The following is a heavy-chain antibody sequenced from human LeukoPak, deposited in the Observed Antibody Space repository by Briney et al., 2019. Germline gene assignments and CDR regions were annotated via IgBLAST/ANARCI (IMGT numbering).Heavy chain of an antibody. Sequence: PSETLSLTCAVHGGPFTGYYWSWIRQPPGKGLEWIGEIIHSGSTNYNPSLKSRVTISVDKSKNQFSLHLRSVTAADTVIYYCARQHPSYYDILTGYYKGAPDYWGQGTLVTVSS. CDR3: ARQHPSYYDILTGYYKGAPDY. CDR2: IIHSGST. V-gene: IGHV4-34*12. CDR1: GGPFTGYY. J-gene: IGHJ4*02. D-gene: IGHD3-9*01.